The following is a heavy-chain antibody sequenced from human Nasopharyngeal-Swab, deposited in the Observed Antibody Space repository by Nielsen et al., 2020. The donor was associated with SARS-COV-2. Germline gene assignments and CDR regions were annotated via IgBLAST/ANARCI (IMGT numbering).Heavy chain of an antibody. CDR2: INHSGST. CDR3: ARGFRTPIVVVVAACCPAHGGHWFDP. Sequence: WIRQPPGKGLEWIGEINHSGSTNYNPSLKSRVTISVDTSKNLFSLKLSSVTAADTAVYYCARGFRTPIVVVVAACCPAHGGHWFDPWGQGTLVTVSS. V-gene: IGHV4-34*01. J-gene: IGHJ5*02. D-gene: IGHD2-15*01.